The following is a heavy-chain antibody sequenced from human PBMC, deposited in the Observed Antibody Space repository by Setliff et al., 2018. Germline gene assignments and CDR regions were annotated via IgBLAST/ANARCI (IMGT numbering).Heavy chain of an antibody. CDR1: GFTFSTYR. CDR2: IWDDGGNK. J-gene: IGHJ3*02. CDR3: TRDWGAAGSTNAFDI. D-gene: IGHD1-26*01. V-gene: IGHV3-33*08. Sequence: GGSLRLSCAASGFTFSTYRMHWVRQAPGKGLEWVAVIWDDGGNKYHADSVKGRFTISRDNAKNTLYLQMNRLRAEDTAVYYCTRDWGAAGSTNAFDIWGQGTMVTVSS.